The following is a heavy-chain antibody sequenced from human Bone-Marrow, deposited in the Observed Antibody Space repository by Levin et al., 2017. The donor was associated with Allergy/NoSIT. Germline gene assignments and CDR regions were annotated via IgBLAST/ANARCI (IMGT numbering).Heavy chain of an antibody. V-gene: IGHV7-4-1*02. J-gene: IGHJ6*02. CDR2: INTNTGNP. D-gene: IGHD3-9*01. CDR1: GYTFTSYA. Sequence: GESLKISCKASGYTFTSYAMNWVRQAPGQGLEWMGWINTNTGNPTYAQGFTGRFVFSLDTSVSTAYLQISSLKAEDTAVYYCARGSTGFYDILTGYYWGPEDGMDVWGQGTTVTVSS. CDR3: ARGSTGFYDILTGYYWGPEDGMDV.